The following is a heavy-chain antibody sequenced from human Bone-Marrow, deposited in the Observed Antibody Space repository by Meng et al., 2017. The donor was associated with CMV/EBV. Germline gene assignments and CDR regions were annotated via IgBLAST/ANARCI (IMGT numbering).Heavy chain of an antibody. J-gene: IGHJ5*02. CDR3: ARDIGPLGITGVRDYGWFDP. CDR2: INPNSGGT. Sequence: ASVKVSCKASGYTFTSYDINWVRQAPGQGLEWMGWINPNSGGTNYAQKFQGRVTMTRDTSISTAYMELSRLRSDDTAVYYCARDIGPLGITGVRDYGWFDPWGQGTRVTVSS. D-gene: IGHD4-23*01. V-gene: IGHV1-2*02. CDR1: GYTFTSYD.